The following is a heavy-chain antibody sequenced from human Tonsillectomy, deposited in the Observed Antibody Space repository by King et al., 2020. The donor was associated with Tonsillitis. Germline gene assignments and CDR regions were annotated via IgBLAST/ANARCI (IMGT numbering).Heavy chain of an antibody. D-gene: IGHD3-10*01. CDR2: ISYSGST. V-gene: IGHV4-39*01. J-gene: IGHJ4*02. Sequence: QLQESGPGLVKPSETLSLTCTVSGGSFSSSTYYWGWIRQPPGKGLEWIGSISYSGSTYRNPSLKSRVTISVDTSKNQFSLKLSSVTAADTAVYYCATHMLRGVIGYDYWGQGTLVTVSS. CDR3: ATHMLRGVIGYDY. CDR1: GGSFSSSTYY.